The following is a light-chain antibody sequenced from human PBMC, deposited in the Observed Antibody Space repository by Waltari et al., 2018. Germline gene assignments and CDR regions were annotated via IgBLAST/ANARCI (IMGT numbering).Light chain of an antibody. V-gene: IGKV4-1*01. CDR3: QQYYSNPWT. J-gene: IGKJ1*01. CDR2: WAS. Sequence: DIVMTQSPDSLAVSLGERATLNCKSSQNLLYTSNNKNSLAWYQQKPGQPPKLLIYWASTRQSGVPDRFGGSGSGTDFTLTISSLQAEDVALYYCQQYYSNPWTFGQGTKVEIK. CDR1: QNLLYTSNNKNS.